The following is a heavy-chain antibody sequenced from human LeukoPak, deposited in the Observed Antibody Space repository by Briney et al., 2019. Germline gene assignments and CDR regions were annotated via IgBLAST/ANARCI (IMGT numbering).Heavy chain of an antibody. V-gene: IGHV3-11*04. J-gene: IGHJ4*02. CDR3: AREASGNYHVFDS. D-gene: IGHD6-25*01. CDR1: GFSLSTYF. CDR2: ITNTGRST. Sequence: GSLRLSCEASGFSLSTYFVSWIRQAPGKGLEWVSYITNTGRSTNYADAVKGRFTISRDNAKQSVYLEMTDLRAEDTAVYYCAREASGNYHVFDSWGQGTLVTVSS.